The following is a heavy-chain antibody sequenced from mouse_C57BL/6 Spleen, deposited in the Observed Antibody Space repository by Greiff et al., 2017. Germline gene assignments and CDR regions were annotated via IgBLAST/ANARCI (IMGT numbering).Heavy chain of an antibody. CDR1: GYTFTDYE. Sequence: QVQLQQSGAELVRPGASVTLSCKASGYTFTDYEMHWVKQTPVHGLEWIGAIDPETGGTAYNQKFKGKAILTADKSSSTAYMELRSLTSEDSAVYYCTREGDYEKNYFDYWGQGTTLTVSS. CDR2: IDPETGGT. J-gene: IGHJ2*01. D-gene: IGHD2-4*01. CDR3: TREGDYEKNYFDY. V-gene: IGHV1-15*01.